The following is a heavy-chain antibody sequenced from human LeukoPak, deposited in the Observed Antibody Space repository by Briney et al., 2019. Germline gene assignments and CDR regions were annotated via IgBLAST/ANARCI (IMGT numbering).Heavy chain of an antibody. CDR1: GFTFSSYN. CDR3: AREGDGYNSPIDS. D-gene: IGHD5-24*01. CDR2: ITNSSSYI. V-gene: IGHV3-21*01. Sequence: KPGGSLRPSCAASGFTFSSYNMHWVRQAPGTGLEWVSSITNSSSYIYYGDSVKGRFTISRDNARNSLYLQMNSLRAEDTAVYYCAREGDGYNSPIDSWGKGTLVTVSS. J-gene: IGHJ4*02.